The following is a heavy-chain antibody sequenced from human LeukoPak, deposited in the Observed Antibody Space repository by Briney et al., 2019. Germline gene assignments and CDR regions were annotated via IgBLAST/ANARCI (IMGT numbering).Heavy chain of an antibody. D-gene: IGHD7-27*01. CDR2: ISIYSGNT. Sequence: ASVTVSCTAPGYTFTSHGLSWARQAPGQGLEWMGWISIYSGNTNYAQKFQDRISMTTDTSTSTAYMELRSLKSDDTAVYYCARDPGGTWGFDYWGQGALVTVSS. CDR3: ARDPGGTWGFDY. V-gene: IGHV1-18*01. J-gene: IGHJ4*02. CDR1: GYTFTSHG.